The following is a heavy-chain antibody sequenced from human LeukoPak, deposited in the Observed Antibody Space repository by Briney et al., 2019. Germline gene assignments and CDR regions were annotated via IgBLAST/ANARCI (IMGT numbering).Heavy chain of an antibody. V-gene: IGHV3-21*01. Sequence: GGSLRLSCAASGFTFSSYSMNWVRQAPGKGLEWVSSISRSSSHMYYADYADSVKGRFTISRDNAKNSLYLQMNSLRAEDTAVYYCAGGKTAADPFDYWGQGTLVTVSS. CDR1: GFTFSSYS. J-gene: IGHJ4*02. CDR2: ISRSSSHMYYA. CDR3: AGGKTAADPFDY. D-gene: IGHD6-13*01.